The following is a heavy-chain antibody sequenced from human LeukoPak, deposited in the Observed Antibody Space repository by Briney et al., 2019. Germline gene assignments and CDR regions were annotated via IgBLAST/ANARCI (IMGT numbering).Heavy chain of an antibody. CDR2: INHSGST. V-gene: IGHV4-34*01. CDR1: GGSFSGYY. CDR3: ARARGGGVPSSGWYFDY. D-gene: IGHD6-19*01. J-gene: IGHJ4*02. Sequence: SETLSLTCAVYGGSFSGYYWSWIRQPPGKGLEWIGEINHSGSTNYNPSLKSRVAISVDTSKNQFSLKLSSVTAADTGVYYCARARGGGVPSSGWYFDYWGQGTLVTVSS.